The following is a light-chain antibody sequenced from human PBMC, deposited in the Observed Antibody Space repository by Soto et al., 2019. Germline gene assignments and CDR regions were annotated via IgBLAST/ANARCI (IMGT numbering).Light chain of an antibody. CDR3: SSHAGINNVV. CDR2: EVT. J-gene: IGLJ3*02. Sequence: QSALTQPPSASGSPGQSVTISCTGTSSDVGGYNYVSWYQQHPGKAPRLMIYEVTKRPSGVPGRFSGSKSGNTASLTVFGLQAEDEADYYCSSHAGINNVVFGGGTKLTVL. V-gene: IGLV2-8*01. CDR1: SSDVGGYNY.